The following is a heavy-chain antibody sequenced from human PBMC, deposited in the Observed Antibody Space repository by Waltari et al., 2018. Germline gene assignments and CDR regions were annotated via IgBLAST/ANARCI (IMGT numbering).Heavy chain of an antibody. Sequence: QVQLQESGPGLVQPSEPLSLTCTVSGGSISRYYWSWIRQPPGKGLEWIGYIYYSGSTNYNPARKSRVTISVDTSKNQFSLKLSSVTAADTAVYYCARDAIAVAGTYDYWGQGTLVTVSS. CDR1: GGSISRYY. CDR3: ARDAIAVAGTYDY. D-gene: IGHD6-19*01. J-gene: IGHJ4*02. CDR2: IYYSGST. V-gene: IGHV4-59*01.